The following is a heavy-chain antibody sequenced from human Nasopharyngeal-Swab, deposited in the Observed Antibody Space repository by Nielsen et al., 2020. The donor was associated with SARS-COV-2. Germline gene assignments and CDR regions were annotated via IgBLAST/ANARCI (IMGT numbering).Heavy chain of an antibody. Sequence: GSLILSCTVSGGSISSYYWSWIRQPPGKGLEWIGYIYYSGSTNYNPSLKSRVTISVDTSKNQFSLKLSSVTAADTAVYYCARDVGYSSGWYGNYYYYMDVWGKGTTVTVSS. J-gene: IGHJ6*03. V-gene: IGHV4-59*01. CDR2: IYYSGST. D-gene: IGHD6-19*01. CDR1: GGSISSYY. CDR3: ARDVGYSSGWYGNYYYYMDV.